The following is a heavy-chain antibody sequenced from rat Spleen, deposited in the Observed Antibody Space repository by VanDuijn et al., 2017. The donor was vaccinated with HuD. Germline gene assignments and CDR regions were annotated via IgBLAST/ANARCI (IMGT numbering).Heavy chain of an antibody. J-gene: IGHJ2*01. Sequence: EVQLVESGGGLVQPGRSLKLSCAASTFSFSNYGIHWIRQAPTKGLEWVTSISPSGTTTYYRDSVKGRFTISRDNARSTLYLQMDSLRSEDTATYYWATNYYRYWGQGVMVTVSS. CDR3: ATNYYRY. CDR1: TFSFSNYG. V-gene: IGHV5-19*01. CDR2: ISPSGTTT.